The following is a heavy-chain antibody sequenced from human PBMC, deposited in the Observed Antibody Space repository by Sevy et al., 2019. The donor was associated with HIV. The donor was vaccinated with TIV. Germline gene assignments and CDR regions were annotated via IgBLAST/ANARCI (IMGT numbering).Heavy chain of an antibody. J-gene: IGHJ6*02. Sequence: GGSLRLSCVASGFTFSSYAMSWVRQAPGKGLEWVSAISGSGGSTYYADSVKGRFTISRDNSKNTLYLQMNSLRAEDTAVYYCSKAPTSSYYGMDVWGQGTTVTVSS. V-gene: IGHV3-23*01. CDR1: GFTFSSYA. CDR2: ISGSGGST. CDR3: SKAPTSSYYGMDV.